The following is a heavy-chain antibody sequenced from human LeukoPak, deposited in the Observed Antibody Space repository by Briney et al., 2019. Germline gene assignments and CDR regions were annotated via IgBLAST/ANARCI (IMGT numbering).Heavy chain of an antibody. CDR3: ARHAYYYDRSGSYGAFDI. CDR1: GGSISSYY. Sequence: SETLSLTCTVSGGSISSYYWSWIRQPPGKGLEWIGYIYYGGSTNYKPSLKSRVTISVDTSKNQFSLKLSSVTAADTAVYYCARHAYYYDRSGSYGAFDIWGQGTMVTVSS. V-gene: IGHV4-59*08. CDR2: IYYGGST. J-gene: IGHJ3*02. D-gene: IGHD3-22*01.